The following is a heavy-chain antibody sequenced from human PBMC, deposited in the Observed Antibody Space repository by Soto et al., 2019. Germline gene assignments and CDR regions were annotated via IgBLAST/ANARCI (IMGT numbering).Heavy chain of an antibody. CDR3: ARVGCSSTSCHYHYYYMDV. D-gene: IGHD2-2*01. V-gene: IGHV1-18*01. CDR1: GYTFTSYG. J-gene: IGHJ6*03. Sequence: ASVKVSCKASGYTFTSYGISWVRQAPGQGLEWMGWISAYNGNTNYAQKLQGRVTMTTDTSTSTAYMELRSLRSDDTAVYYCARVGCSSTSCHYHYYYMDVWGKGNTVTVSS. CDR2: ISAYNGNT.